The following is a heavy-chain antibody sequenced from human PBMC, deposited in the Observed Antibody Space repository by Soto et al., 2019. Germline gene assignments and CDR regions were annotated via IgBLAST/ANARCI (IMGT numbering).Heavy chain of an antibody. Sequence: GGSLRLSCAASGFTFSSYSMNWVRQAPGKGLEWVSSISSSSSYIYYADSVKGRFTISRDNAKNSLYLQMNSLRAEDTAVYYCARDMVVAATHYYGMDVWGQGTTVPVSS. J-gene: IGHJ6*02. CDR3: ARDMVVAATHYYGMDV. CDR1: GFTFSSYS. D-gene: IGHD2-15*01. CDR2: ISSSSSYI. V-gene: IGHV3-21*01.